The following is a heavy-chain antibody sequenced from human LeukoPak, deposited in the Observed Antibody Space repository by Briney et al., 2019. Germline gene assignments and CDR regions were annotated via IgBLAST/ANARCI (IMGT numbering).Heavy chain of an antibody. V-gene: IGHV4-34*01. J-gene: IGHJ5*02. D-gene: IGHD2-21*01. CDR2: INHSGST. CDR1: GGSFSDYY. CDR3: ATMWSGAFDP. Sequence: SETLSLTCAVYGGSFSDYYWSWIRQPPGKGLEWIGEINHSGSTNYNPSLKSRVTISVDTSKNQFSLRLNSVTAADTAVYYCATMWSGAFDPWGQGTLVTVSS.